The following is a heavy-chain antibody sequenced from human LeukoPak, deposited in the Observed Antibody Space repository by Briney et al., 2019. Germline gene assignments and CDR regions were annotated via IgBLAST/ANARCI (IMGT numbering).Heavy chain of an antibody. V-gene: IGHV3-23*01. CDR3: AKVKSGDSSDYYPDY. CDR2: ISGSGGST. J-gene: IGHJ4*02. CDR1: GFTFSAYA. D-gene: IGHD3-22*01. Sequence: GGSLRLSCRASGFTFSAYAMTWVRQAPGKGLEWVSGISGSGGSTYYSGSVKGRFTISRDNSKNTLFLQMNSLRAEDTALYFCAKVKSGDSSDYYPDYWGQGTLVIVSS.